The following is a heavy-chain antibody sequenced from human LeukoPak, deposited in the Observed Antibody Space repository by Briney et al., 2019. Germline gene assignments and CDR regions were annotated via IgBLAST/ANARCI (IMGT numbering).Heavy chain of an antibody. CDR3: ARLTVKWGSNFDY. Sequence: SETLSLICTVSGGSISSSSYYWGWIRQPPGKGLEWIGSIYYSGSTYYNPSLKSRVTISVDTSKNQFSLKLSSVTAADTAVYYCARLTVKWGSNFDYWGQGTLVTVSS. CDR2: IYYSGST. CDR1: GGSISSSSYY. J-gene: IGHJ4*02. V-gene: IGHV4-39*01. D-gene: IGHD7-27*01.